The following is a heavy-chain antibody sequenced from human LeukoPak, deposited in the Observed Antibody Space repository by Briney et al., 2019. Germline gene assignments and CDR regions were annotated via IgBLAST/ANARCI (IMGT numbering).Heavy chain of an antibody. CDR3: ASGLNKAAGEEVRDY. D-gene: IGHD6-13*01. CDR2: IYSGGST. Sequence: GGSLRLSCPASGSTVSSNYMSSAHQDPGRGLESVSVIYSGGSTYYADSVKGRFTISRDTSKNTLYLQMNSLRAEDTAVYYCASGLNKAAGEEVRDYWGQGTLVTVSS. J-gene: IGHJ4*02. V-gene: IGHV3-53*01. CDR1: GSTVSSNY.